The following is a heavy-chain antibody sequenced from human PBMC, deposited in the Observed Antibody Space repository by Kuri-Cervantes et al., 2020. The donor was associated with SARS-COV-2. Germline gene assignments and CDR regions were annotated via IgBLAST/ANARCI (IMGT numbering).Heavy chain of an antibody. CDR2: IKHSGST. D-gene: IGHD3-3*01. CDR1: GGSFSGYY. Sequence: SETLSLTCAVYGGSFSGYYWSWIRQPPGKGLEWIGEIKHSGSTNYNPSLKSRVTISVDTSKNQFSLKLSSVTAADTAVYYCASGYDFWSGYYMSYYYCCMDVWGQGTTVTVSS. CDR3: ASGYDFWSGYYMSYYYCCMDV. J-gene: IGHJ6*02. V-gene: IGHV4-34*01.